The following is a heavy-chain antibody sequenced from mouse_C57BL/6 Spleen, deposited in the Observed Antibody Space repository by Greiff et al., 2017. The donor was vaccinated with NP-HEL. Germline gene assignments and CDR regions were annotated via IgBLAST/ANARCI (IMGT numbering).Heavy chain of an antibody. CDR3: ARPNWDWFAY. J-gene: IGHJ3*01. CDR2: ISSGSSTI. CDR1: GFTFSDYG. V-gene: IGHV5-17*01. Sequence: EVKLVESGGGLVKPGGSLKLSCAASGFTFSDYGMHWVRQAPEKGLEWVAYISSGSSTIYYADTVKGRFTISRDNAKNTLFLQMTSLRSEDTAMYYCARPNWDWFAYWGQGTLVTGSA. D-gene: IGHD4-1*01.